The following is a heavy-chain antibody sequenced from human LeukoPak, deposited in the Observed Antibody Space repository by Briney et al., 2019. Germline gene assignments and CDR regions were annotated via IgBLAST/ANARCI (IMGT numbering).Heavy chain of an antibody. CDR1: GYSFTSYW. CDR3: ARVVVVTSIFWYFDL. D-gene: IGHD2-21*02. Sequence: GESLKISCKGSGYSFTSYWIGWVRQMPGKGLEWMGIIHPGDSDIRYSPSFQGQVTISVDKSISTAYLQWSSLKASDTAMYYCARVVVVTSIFWYFDLWGRGTLVTVAS. J-gene: IGHJ2*01. V-gene: IGHV5-51*01. CDR2: IHPGDSDI.